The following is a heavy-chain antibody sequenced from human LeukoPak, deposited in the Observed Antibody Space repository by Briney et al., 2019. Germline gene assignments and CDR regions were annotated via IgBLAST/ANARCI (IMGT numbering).Heavy chain of an antibody. J-gene: IGHJ2*01. D-gene: IGHD2-15*01. CDR1: GGSVSGGFYY. CDR2: INHSGST. Sequence: PSETLSLTCTVSGGSVSGGFYYWTWIRQPPGKGLEWIGEINHSGSTNYNPSLKSRVTISVDTSKNQFSLKLSSVTAADTAVYYCARGGRSLVAAQFDLWGRGTLVTVSS. CDR3: ARGGRSLVAAQFDL. V-gene: IGHV4-34*01.